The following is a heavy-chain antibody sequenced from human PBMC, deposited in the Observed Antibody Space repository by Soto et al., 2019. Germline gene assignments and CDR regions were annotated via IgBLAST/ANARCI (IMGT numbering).Heavy chain of an antibody. CDR2: IDPSDSYT. V-gene: IGHV5-10-1*01. Sequence: GESLRISCKGSGYSCLNYWIIWVRQMPGKGLEWMGRIDPSDSYTNYSPSFQGHVTISADKSISTAYLQWSSLKASDTAIYYCTRHYGMDVWGQGTTVTVSS. J-gene: IGHJ6*02. CDR1: GYSCLNYW. CDR3: TRHYGMDV.